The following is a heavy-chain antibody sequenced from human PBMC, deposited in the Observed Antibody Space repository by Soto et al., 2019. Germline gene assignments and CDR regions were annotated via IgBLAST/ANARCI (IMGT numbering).Heavy chain of an antibody. CDR1: GYTFTSYA. D-gene: IGHD6-19*01. CDR3: ARDISSGWYRGLPDY. Sequence: ASVKVSCKASGYTFTSYAMHWVRQAPGQRLEWMGWTNAGNGNTKYSQKFQGRVTITRDTSASTAYMELSSLRSEDTAVYYCARDISSGWYRGLPDYWGQGTLVTVSS. CDR2: TNAGNGNT. V-gene: IGHV1-3*01. J-gene: IGHJ4*02.